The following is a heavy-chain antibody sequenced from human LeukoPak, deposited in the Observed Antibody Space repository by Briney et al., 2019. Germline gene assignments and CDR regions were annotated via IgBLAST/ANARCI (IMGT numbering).Heavy chain of an antibody. Sequence: GASVKVSFKASGYTFTGYYMHWVRQAPGQGLEWMGVINPNSGGTNYSQKIQGRVPMARDTSISTAYMELSRLRSDDTAVYYCARDMRYSSSSLPSDYWGQGTLVTVSS. CDR1: GYTFTGYY. D-gene: IGHD6-6*01. CDR2: INPNSGGT. V-gene: IGHV1-2*02. CDR3: ARDMRYSSSSLPSDY. J-gene: IGHJ4*02.